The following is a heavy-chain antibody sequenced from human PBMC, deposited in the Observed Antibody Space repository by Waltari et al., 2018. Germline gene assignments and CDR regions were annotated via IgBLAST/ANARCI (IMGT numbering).Heavy chain of an antibody. CDR2: ISGSGDTT. CDR3: AKSIAAAGLWYFDL. Sequence: EVQLLESGGDLVQPGGSLRLSCAASGVTFSNYAMSWVRQAPGKGLEWVSAISGSGDTTPYADSGKGRFTISRDNSKNTLYLQMNSLRAEDTAVYYCAKSIAAAGLWYFDLWGRGTLVTISS. V-gene: IGHV3-23*01. D-gene: IGHD6-13*01. CDR1: GVTFSNYA. J-gene: IGHJ2*01.